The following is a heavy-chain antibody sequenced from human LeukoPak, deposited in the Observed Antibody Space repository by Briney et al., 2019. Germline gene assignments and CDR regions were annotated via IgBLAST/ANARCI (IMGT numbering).Heavy chain of an antibody. Sequence: GGSLRLSCAASGFTFSSYSMNWVRQAPGKGLEWVSPISSSSSYIYYADSVKGRFTISRDNAKNSLYLQMNSLRAEDTAVYYCARVESDWNEPRFDYWGQGTLVTVSS. V-gene: IGHV3-21*01. CDR1: GFTFSSYS. CDR3: ARVESDWNEPRFDY. J-gene: IGHJ4*02. D-gene: IGHD1-1*01. CDR2: ISSSSSYI.